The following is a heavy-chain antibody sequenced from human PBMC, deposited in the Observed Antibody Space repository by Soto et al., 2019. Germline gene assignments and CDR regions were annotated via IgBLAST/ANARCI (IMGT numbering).Heavy chain of an antibody. CDR3: ATAADYYYGMDV. Sequence: GASVKVSCKVSGYTLTELSMHWVRQAPGKGLEWMGGFDPEDGETIYAQKFQGRVTMTEDTSTDTAYMELSSLRSEDTAVYYCATAADYYYGMDVWGQGTTVTVYS. J-gene: IGHJ6*02. D-gene: IGHD6-25*01. CDR2: FDPEDGET. V-gene: IGHV1-24*01. CDR1: GYTLTELS.